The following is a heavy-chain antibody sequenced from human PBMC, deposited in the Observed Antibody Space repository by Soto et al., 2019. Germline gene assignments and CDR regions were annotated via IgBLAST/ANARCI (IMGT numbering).Heavy chain of an antibody. CDR3: AKGGSSWSYFDY. V-gene: IGHV3-23*01. Sequence: TGGSLRLSCAASGFTFSGYNMNWVRKAPGKGLEWVSNITSSDGSTYYGDSVKGRFTISRDNSKNTLYLQMNSLSVDDTAVYYCAKGGSSWSYFDYWGQGMLVTV. CDR2: ITSSDGST. CDR1: GFTFSGYN. D-gene: IGHD6-13*01. J-gene: IGHJ4*02.